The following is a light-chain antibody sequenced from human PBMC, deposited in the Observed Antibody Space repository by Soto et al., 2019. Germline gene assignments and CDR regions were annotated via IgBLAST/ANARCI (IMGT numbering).Light chain of an antibody. CDR2: GAS. J-gene: IGKJ1*01. CDR3: QQYNNWLWT. CDR1: QSVSSN. V-gene: IGKV3-15*01. Sequence: EIVMTQSPATLSVSPGERATLSCRASQSVSSNLACYQQKPGQAPRLLIYGASTRAAGIPARFSGSGSGTEFTLTISSLQSEDFAVYYCQQYNNWLWTFGQGTKVDIK.